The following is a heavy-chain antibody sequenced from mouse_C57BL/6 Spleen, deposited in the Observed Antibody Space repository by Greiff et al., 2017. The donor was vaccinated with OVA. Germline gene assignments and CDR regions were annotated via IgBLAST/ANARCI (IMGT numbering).Heavy chain of an antibody. CDR2: IHPNSGST. J-gene: IGHJ2*01. D-gene: IGHD2-5*01. CDR1: GYTFTSYW. V-gene: IGHV1-64*01. Sequence: QVHVKQPGAELVKPGASVKLSCKASGYTFTSYWMHWVKQRPGQGLEWIGMIHPNSGSTNYNEKFKSKATLTVDKSSSTAYMQLSSLTSEDSAVYYCAQYSNYDYFDYWGQGTTLTVSS. CDR3: AQYSNYDYFDY.